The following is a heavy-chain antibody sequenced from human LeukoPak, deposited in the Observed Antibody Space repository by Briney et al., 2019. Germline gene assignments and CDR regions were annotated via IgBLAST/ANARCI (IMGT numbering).Heavy chain of an antibody. V-gene: IGHV3-20*04. D-gene: IGHD3-16*02. Sequence: GGSLRLSCAASGFTFDDYGMSWVRQAPGKGLKWVSGINWNGGSTGYADSVKGRFTISRDNAKNSLYLQMNSLRAEDTALYYCARDSRVITFGGVIVYFDYWGQGTLVTVSS. J-gene: IGHJ4*02. CDR3: ARDSRVITFGGVIVYFDY. CDR2: INWNGGST. CDR1: GFTFDDYG.